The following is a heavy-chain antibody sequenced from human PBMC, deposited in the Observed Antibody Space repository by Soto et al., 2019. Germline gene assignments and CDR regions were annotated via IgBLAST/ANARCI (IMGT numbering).Heavy chain of an antibody. Sequence: GSLRLSCAASGFTFSSYAMHCVRQAPGKGLEYVSAISSNGGSTYYANSVKGRFTISRDNSKNTLYLQMGSLRAEDMAVYYCVRGPHHRYLIVPVWVGMDVWGQGTTVTVSS. CDR1: GFTFSSYA. J-gene: IGHJ6*02. D-gene: IGHD3-16*01. CDR3: VRGPHHRYLIVPVWVGMDV. CDR2: ISSNGGST. V-gene: IGHV3-64*01.